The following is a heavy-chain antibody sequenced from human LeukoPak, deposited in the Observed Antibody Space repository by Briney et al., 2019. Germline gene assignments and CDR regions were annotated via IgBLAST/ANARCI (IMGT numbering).Heavy chain of an antibody. CDR1: GGSFSDYY. J-gene: IGHJ4*02. V-gene: IGHV4-4*07. CDR2: IYTSGST. D-gene: IGHD2-15*01. CDR3: AGDLVAFDY. Sequence: PSETLSLTCTVSGGSFSDYYWSWIRQPAGKGLEWIGRIYTSGSTNYNPSLKSRVTMSLDMSKNQFSLKLNSVTAADTAVYYCAGDLVAFDYWGQGALVIVSS.